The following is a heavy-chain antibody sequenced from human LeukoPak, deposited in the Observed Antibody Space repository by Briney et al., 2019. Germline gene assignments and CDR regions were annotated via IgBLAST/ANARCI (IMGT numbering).Heavy chain of an antibody. D-gene: IGHD2-2*01. Sequence: ASVKVSCKASGYTFTGYYMHWVRQAHGQGLEWMGWINPNSGGTNYAQKFQGRVTMTRDTSISTAYMELSRLRSDDTAVYYCARDVEGGYCSSTSCYGGNWFDPWGQGTLVTVSS. CDR2: INPNSGGT. V-gene: IGHV1-2*02. CDR3: ARDVEGGYCSSTSCYGGNWFDP. J-gene: IGHJ5*02. CDR1: GYTFTGYY.